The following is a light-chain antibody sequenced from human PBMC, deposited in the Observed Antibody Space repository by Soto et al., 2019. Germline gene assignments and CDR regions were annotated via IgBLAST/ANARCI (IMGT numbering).Light chain of an antibody. V-gene: IGKV3-15*01. CDR2: GAS. CDR1: QSVSSN. J-gene: IGKJ2*01. CDR3: QQYNKWPPYT. Sequence: EIVMTQSPANLSVSPGERATLSCRASQSVSSNFAWYQQKPGQGPTLLIYGASTRATSIPARFSGSGSGTDFTLTISSLQPEDFAVYYCQQYNKWPPYTFGQGTKLEIK.